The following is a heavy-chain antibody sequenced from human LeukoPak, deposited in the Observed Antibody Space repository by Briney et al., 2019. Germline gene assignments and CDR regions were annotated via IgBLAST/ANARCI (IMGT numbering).Heavy chain of an antibody. J-gene: IGHJ4*02. Sequence: ASVKVSCKASGYTFSSFGISWVRQAPGQGLEWMGWSSAYNGNTKSAQKFQGRVTMTTDTSTSTAYMELRSLRSDDTAVFYCVGDLGVDTSMIFFDYWGQGTLVTVSS. CDR1: GYTFSSFG. CDR2: SSAYNGNT. CDR3: VGDLGVDTSMIFFDY. V-gene: IGHV1-18*01. D-gene: IGHD5-18*01.